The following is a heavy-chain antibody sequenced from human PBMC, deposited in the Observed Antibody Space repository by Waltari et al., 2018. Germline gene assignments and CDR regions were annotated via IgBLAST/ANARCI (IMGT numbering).Heavy chain of an antibody. D-gene: IGHD6-19*01. J-gene: IGHJ2*01. CDR2: IRSKAYGGTT. CDR1: GFTFGDYA. CDR3: TRDGSSGWYGNWYFDL. V-gene: IGHV3-49*03. Sequence: EVQLVESGGGLVQPGRSLRLSCTASGFTFGDYAMSWFRQAPGKGLEWVGFIRSKAYGGTTEYAASVKGRFTISRDDSKSIAYLQMNSLKTEDTAVYYCTRDGSSGWYGNWYFDLWGRGTLVTVSS.